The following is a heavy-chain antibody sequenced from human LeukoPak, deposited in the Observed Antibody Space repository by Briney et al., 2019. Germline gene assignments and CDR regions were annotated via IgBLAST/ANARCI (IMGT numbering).Heavy chain of an antibody. D-gene: IGHD4-11*01. CDR3: ARGRVSSSTWYSTYYYFFYMDF. CDR2: VDHTGST. J-gene: IGHJ6*03. CDR1: GDSMNNYY. V-gene: IGHV4-59*01. Sequence: SETLSLTCNVFGDSMNNYYWSWIRQPPGKGLEWIGYVDHTGSTKFNPSLNGRVSISRDTSNNFFSLRLRSVTAADTAVYFCARGRVSSSTWYSTYYYFFYMDFWGKGTTVTVSS.